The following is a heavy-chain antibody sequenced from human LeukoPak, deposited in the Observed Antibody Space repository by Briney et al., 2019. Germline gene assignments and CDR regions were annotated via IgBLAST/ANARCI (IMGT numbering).Heavy chain of an antibody. CDR3: ARQEMVRAPWDYYYYMDV. V-gene: IGHV3-30*02. J-gene: IGHJ6*03. CDR2: IRYDGSNK. CDR1: RFTFSSYG. Sequence: GGSLRLSCAASRFTFSSYGMHWVRQAPGKGLEWVAFIRYDGSNKYYADSVKGRFTISRDNSKNTLYLQMNSLRAEDTAVYYCARQEMVRAPWDYYYYMDVWGKGTTVTISS. D-gene: IGHD3-10*01.